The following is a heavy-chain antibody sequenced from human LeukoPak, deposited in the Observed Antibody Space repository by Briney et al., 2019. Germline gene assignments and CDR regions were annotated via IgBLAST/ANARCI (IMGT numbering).Heavy chain of an antibody. CDR1: GGSISSGGYS. V-gene: IGHV4-30-2*01. D-gene: IGHD3-10*01. CDR3: ARAGYYYGSGQLDAFDI. Sequence: SQTLSLTCAVSGGSISSGGYSWSWIRQPPGKGLEWIGYIYHSGSTYYNPSLKSRVTISVDRSKNQFSLKLSSVTAADTAVYYCARAGYYYGSGQLDAFDIWGQGTMVTVSS. CDR2: IYHSGST. J-gene: IGHJ3*02.